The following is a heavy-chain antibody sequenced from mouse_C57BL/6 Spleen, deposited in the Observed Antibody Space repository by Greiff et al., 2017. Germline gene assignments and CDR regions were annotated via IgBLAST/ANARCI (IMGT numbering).Heavy chain of an antibody. CDR3: ARPNYYGSSSFAY. CDR2: INPNNGGT. J-gene: IGHJ3*01. D-gene: IGHD1-1*01. CDR1: GYTFTDYN. V-gene: IGHV1-22*01. Sequence: VQLQQSGPELVKPGASVKMSCKASGYTFTDYNMHWVKQSHGKSLEWIGYINPNNGGTSYNQKFKGKATLTVNKSSSTAYMELRSLTSEDSAVYYCARPNYYGSSSFAYWGQGTLVTVSA.